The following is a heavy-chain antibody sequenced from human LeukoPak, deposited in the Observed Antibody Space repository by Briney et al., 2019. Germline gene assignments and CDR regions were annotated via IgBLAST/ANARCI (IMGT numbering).Heavy chain of an antibody. CDR1: GFTFSTYG. CDR2: ISSSSSNI. V-gene: IGHV3-48*01. Sequence: PGGALRLSCAASGFTFSTYGMSWVRQAPGKELEWVSYISSSSSNIYYADSVRGRFTVSRDNAKKSLYLQMNSLRAEDTAVYYCARDLQVWAYYFDYWGQGTLVTVSS. J-gene: IGHJ4*02. CDR3: ARDLQVWAYYFDY. D-gene: IGHD3-16*01.